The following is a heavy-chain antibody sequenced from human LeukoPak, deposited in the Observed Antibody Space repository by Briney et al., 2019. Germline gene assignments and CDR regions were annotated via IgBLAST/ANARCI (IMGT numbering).Heavy chain of an antibody. CDR3: ARRSDSSGYPPYVDV. D-gene: IGHD3-22*01. CDR2: IYYSGST. Sequence: SETRSLTCTVSGGSISSYYWSWIRQPPGKGLEWIGYIYYSGSTNYNPSLKSRVTISVDTSKNQFSLKLSSVTAADTAVYYCARRSDSSGYPPYVDVWGQGTTVTVSS. J-gene: IGHJ6*02. V-gene: IGHV4-59*01. CDR1: GGSISSYY.